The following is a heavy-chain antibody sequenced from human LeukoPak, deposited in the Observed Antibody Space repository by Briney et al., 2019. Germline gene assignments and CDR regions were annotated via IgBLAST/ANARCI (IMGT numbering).Heavy chain of an antibody. D-gene: IGHD6-13*01. CDR3: ARARRPLYSSSWVDY. V-gene: IGHV4-39*07. CDR2: IYYSGST. J-gene: IGHJ4*02. Sequence: SETLSLTCTVSGGSISSSSYYWGRIRQPPGKGLEWIGSIYYSGSTYYNPSLKSRVTISVDTSKNQFSLKLSSVTAADTAVYYCARARRPLYSSSWVDYWGQGTLVTVSS. CDR1: GGSISSSSYY.